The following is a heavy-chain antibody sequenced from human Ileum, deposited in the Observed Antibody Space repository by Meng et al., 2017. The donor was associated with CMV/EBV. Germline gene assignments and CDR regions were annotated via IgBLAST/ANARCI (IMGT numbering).Heavy chain of an antibody. V-gene: IGHV3-48*03. CDR2: ISSSGSNI. CDR1: GFTFSSYE. J-gene: IGHJ4*02. CDR3: ARVYSSSSGKAADY. D-gene: IGHD6-6*01. Sequence: GGSLRLSCAASGFTFSSYEMNWVRHAPGKGLEWVSYISSSGSNIYYADSVKGRFTISRDNAKNSLYLQMNSLRAEDTAVYYCARVYSSSSGKAADYWGQGTLVTVSS.